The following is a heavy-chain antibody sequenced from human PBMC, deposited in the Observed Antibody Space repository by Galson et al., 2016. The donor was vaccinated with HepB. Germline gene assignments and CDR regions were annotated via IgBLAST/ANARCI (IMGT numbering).Heavy chain of an antibody. J-gene: IGHJ4*02. CDR2: IWYDGNNK. CDR1: GFTFSSYG. CDR3: VKTFLHFPSSGDY. D-gene: IGHD3-10*01. Sequence: SLRLSCAASGFTFSSYGMHWVRQAPGKGLEWVALIWYDGNNKYYADSVKGRFTISRDNSKNTLYLQMNSLRAEDTAVYYCVKTFLHFPSSGDYWGQGTLVTVSS. V-gene: IGHV3-33*06.